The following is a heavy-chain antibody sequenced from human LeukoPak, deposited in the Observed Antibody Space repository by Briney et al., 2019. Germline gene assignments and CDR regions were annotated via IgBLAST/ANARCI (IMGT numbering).Heavy chain of an antibody. CDR1: GFTFSSYS. J-gene: IGHJ4*02. D-gene: IGHD2-15*01. Sequence: GGSLRLSCAASGFTFSSYSMNWVRQAPGKGLEWVSSISSSSSYIYYADSVKGRFTISRDNAKNSLYLQMNSLRAEDTAVYYCARGGINCSGGSCYDYWGQGTLVTVSS. CDR3: ARGGINCSGGSCYDY. V-gene: IGHV3-21*01. CDR2: ISSSSSYI.